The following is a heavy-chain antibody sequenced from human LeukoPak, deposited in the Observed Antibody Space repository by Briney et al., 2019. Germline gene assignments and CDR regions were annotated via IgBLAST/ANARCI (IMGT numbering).Heavy chain of an antibody. D-gene: IGHD2-2*01. CDR1: GFTFSSYW. CDR3: ARGLSGFASSLGY. V-gene: IGHV3-74*01. Sequence: GGSLRLSCAASGFTFSSYWMHGVRQAPGKGRVWVSRINSDGSSTSYADSGMGRFSISRDNAKNTVYLQMHSLGSDDTAVYYCARGLSGFASSLGYWGQGTLVTVSA. J-gene: IGHJ4*02. CDR2: INSDGSST.